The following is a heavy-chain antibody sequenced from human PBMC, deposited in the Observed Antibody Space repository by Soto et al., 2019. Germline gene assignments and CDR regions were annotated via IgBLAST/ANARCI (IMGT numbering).Heavy chain of an antibody. V-gene: IGHV3-23*01. J-gene: IGHJ4*02. D-gene: IGHD6-19*01. Sequence: SLKLSCAASGFTFKESALHWVRQAPGKGLEWVASLSGTGASIWYAESVRGRLSISRDNSKNTLFLQMNSLRGEHTAVYYCAKGRRSRWAWYFDNWGQGTLGTVYS. CDR3: AKGRRSRWAWYFDN. CDR2: LSGTGASI. CDR1: GFTFKESA.